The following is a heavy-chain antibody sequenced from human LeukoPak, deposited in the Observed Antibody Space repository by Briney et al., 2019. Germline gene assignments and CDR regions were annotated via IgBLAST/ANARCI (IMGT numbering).Heavy chain of an antibody. CDR1: GFTFSDYY. Sequence: PGGSLRLSCAASGFTFSDYYMSWIRQAPGKGLEWVSYISSSSTIYYADSVKGRFTISRDNAKNSLYLQMNSLRDEDTAVYYCARDTSGWYNDAFDIWGQGTMVTVSS. V-gene: IGHV3-69-1*01. CDR3: ARDTSGWYNDAFDI. D-gene: IGHD6-19*01. CDR2: ISSSSTI. J-gene: IGHJ3*02.